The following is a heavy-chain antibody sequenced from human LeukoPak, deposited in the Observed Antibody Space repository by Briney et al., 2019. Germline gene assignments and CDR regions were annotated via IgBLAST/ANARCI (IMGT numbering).Heavy chain of an antibody. D-gene: IGHD1-1*01. CDR2: LNGGGVRT. CDR3: VRGGWFKWNVGFDY. V-gene: IGHV3-23*01. Sequence: GGSLRLSCAASGFTFRSYGMSWVRQAPGQGLEWVSTLNGGGVRTYYADSVKGRFTISRDNAKNSLYLQMNSLRAEDTAVYYCVRGGWFKWNVGFDYWGQGTLVTVSS. J-gene: IGHJ4*02. CDR1: GFTFRSYG.